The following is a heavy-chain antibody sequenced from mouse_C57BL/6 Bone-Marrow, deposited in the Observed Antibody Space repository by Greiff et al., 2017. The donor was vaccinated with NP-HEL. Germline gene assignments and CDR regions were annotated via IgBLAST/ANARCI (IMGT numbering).Heavy chain of an antibody. CDR2: ISSGGDYI. D-gene: IGHD2-1*01. J-gene: IGHJ1*03. CDR1: GFTFSSYA. Sequence: EVHLVESGEGLVKPGGSLKLSCAASGFTFSSYAMSWVRQTPEKRLEWVAYISSGGDYIYYADTVKGRFTISRDNARNTLYLQMSSLKSEDTAMYYCTRALYGNYGYWYFDVWGTGTTVTVSS. CDR3: TRALYGNYGYWYFDV. V-gene: IGHV5-9-1*02.